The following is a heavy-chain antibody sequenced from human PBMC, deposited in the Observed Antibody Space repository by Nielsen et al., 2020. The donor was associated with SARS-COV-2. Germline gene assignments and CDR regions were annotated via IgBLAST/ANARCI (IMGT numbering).Heavy chain of an antibody. CDR3: AREPYSSGWYRDRDAFDI. D-gene: IGHD6-19*01. Sequence: GESLKISCAASGFTFSSYGMHWVRQAPGKGLEWVAVIWYDGSNKYYADSVKGRFTISRDNSKNTLYLQMNSLRAEDTAVYYCAREPYSSGWYRDRDAFDIWGQGTMVTVSS. J-gene: IGHJ3*02. CDR1: GFTFSSYG. CDR2: IWYDGSNK. V-gene: IGHV3-33*01.